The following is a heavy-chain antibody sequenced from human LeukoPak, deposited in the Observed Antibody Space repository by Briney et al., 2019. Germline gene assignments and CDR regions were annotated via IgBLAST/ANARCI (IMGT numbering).Heavy chain of an antibody. CDR1: GFTVSGNY. D-gene: IGHD6-13*01. Sequence: PGGSLRLSCAASGFTVSGNYMTWVRQAPGKGLEWVSIIYADSTTYYADSVKGRFTISRDNSKNTLYLQMNSLRVDDTPVYCCARDPRGGSSWFPFDYWGQGTLVTVSS. CDR2: IYADSTT. V-gene: IGHV3-66*01. CDR3: ARDPRGGSSWFPFDY. J-gene: IGHJ4*02.